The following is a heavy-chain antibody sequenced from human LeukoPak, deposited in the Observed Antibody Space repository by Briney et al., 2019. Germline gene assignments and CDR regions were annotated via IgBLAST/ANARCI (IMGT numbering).Heavy chain of an antibody. V-gene: IGHV1-18*01. D-gene: IGHD3-22*01. CDR3: ARPYYDSSAPPYDY. CDR2: ISAYNGNT. J-gene: IGHJ4*02. Sequence: GASVKVSCKASRYTFTSYGISWVRQAPGQGLEWMGWISAYNGNTNYAQKLQGRVTMTTGTSTSTAYMELRSLRSNDTAVYYCARPYYDSSAPPYDYWGQGTLVTVSS. CDR1: RYTFTSYG.